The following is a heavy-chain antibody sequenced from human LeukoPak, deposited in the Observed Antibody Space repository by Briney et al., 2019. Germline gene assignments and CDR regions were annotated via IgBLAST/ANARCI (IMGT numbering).Heavy chain of an antibody. CDR3: ARYYYGSEPTFDP. V-gene: IGHV4-34*01. D-gene: IGHD3-10*01. J-gene: IGHJ5*02. CDR2: INHSGST. Sequence: PSETLSLTCAVYGGSFSGYYWSWIRQPPGKGLEWIGEINHSGSTNYNPSLKSRVTISVDTSKNQFSLKLSSVTAADTAVYYCARYYYGSEPTFDPWGQGTLVTVSS. CDR1: GGSFSGYY.